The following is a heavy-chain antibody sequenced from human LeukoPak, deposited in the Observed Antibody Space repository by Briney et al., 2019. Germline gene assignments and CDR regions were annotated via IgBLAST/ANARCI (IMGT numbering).Heavy chain of an antibody. CDR2: INPTGGST. CDR3: ARTVARRFDY. D-gene: IGHD6-6*01. CDR1: GYTFPSYF. Sequence: ASVKVSCKASGYTFPSYFMHWVRQAPGQGLEWMGIINPTGGSTTYAQEFQGRVTMTRDTSTSTVYMELSSLRSDDTAVYYCARTVARRFDYWGQGTLVTVSS. V-gene: IGHV1-46*01. J-gene: IGHJ4*02.